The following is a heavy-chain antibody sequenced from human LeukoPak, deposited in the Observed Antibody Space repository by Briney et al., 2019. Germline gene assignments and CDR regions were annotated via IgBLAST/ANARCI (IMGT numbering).Heavy chain of an antibody. D-gene: IGHD3-16*02. CDR2: IDYSGYT. V-gene: IGHV4-61*10. CDR3: ARLPIMITFGGVIAHGGFDP. Sequence: SETLSLTCTVSGGSISSGSYYWSWIRQPAGKGLEWIGYIDYSGYTNYNPSLKSRVTISVDTSKNQFSLKLSSVTAADTAVYYCARLPIMITFGGVIAHGGFDPWGQGTLVTVSS. J-gene: IGHJ5*02. CDR1: GGSISSGSYY.